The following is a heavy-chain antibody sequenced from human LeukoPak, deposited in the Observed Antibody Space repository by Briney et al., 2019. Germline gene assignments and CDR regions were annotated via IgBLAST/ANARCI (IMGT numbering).Heavy chain of an antibody. D-gene: IGHD1-26*01. J-gene: IGHJ4*02. Sequence: ASVKVSCKASGYTFTTYAMHWVRQAPGQRLEWMGWINTGNGNTKYSQGFQGRVTITRDASASTAYMDLSSLRSEDTAVYYCARAPGSGSYSAFDYWGQGALVTVSS. V-gene: IGHV1-3*03. CDR1: GYTFTTYA. CDR3: ARAPGSGSYSAFDY. CDR2: INTGNGNT.